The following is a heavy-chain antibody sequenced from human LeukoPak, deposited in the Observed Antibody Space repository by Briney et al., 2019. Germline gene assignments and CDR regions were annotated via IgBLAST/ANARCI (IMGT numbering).Heavy chain of an antibody. CDR1: GFTVSTYY. V-gene: IGHV3-53*01. Sequence: GGSLRLSCAASGFTVSTYYMTWVRQAPGKGLECVSVIYSGGSTYYADSVKGRFTVSRDNSKITLYLQMNSLRAEDTAMYYCARGLGYCTSTTCLLPFDYWGQGTLVTVSS. J-gene: IGHJ4*02. CDR2: IYSGGST. D-gene: IGHD2-2*01. CDR3: ARGLGYCTSTTCLLPFDY.